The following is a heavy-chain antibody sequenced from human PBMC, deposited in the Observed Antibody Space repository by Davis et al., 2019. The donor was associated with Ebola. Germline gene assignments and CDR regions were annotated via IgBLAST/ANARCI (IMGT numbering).Heavy chain of an antibody. CDR3: ATDHDSSYVPEY. V-gene: IGHV1-18*04. CDR1: GYTFTNYG. CDR2: INPHNGKT. J-gene: IGHJ4*02. Sequence: ASVKVSCKASGYTFTNYGITWVRQAPGQGLEWMGWINPHNGKTNYAQNVQGRVTLTTDTSTSTVNMELSSLRSEDTAVYYCATDHDSSYVPEYWGPGTLVIVSS. D-gene: IGHD3-10*02.